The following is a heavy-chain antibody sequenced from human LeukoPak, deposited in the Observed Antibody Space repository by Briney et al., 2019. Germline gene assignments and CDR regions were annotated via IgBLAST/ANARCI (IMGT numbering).Heavy chain of an antibody. J-gene: IGHJ3*02. Sequence: AASVKVSCKASGYTFTSYAMNWVRQAPGQGLEWMGWINTNTGSPTYAQGFTRRFVFPLDTSVSTAYLQISSLKAEDTAVYYCARISTPYYDYVWGSDRAFDIWGQGTMVTVSS. CDR3: ARISTPYYDYVWGSDRAFDI. CDR2: INTNTGSP. V-gene: IGHV7-4-1*02. CDR1: GYTFTSYA. D-gene: IGHD3-16*01.